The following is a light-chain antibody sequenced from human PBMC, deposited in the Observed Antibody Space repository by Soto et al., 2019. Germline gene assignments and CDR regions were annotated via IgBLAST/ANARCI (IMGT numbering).Light chain of an antibody. CDR2: DAS. J-gene: IGKJ5*01. CDR3: QQRSNWL. CDR1: QSVSSY. V-gene: IGKV3-11*01. Sequence: EIVLTQSPATLSLSPGESATLSCRASQSVSSYLAWYPQKPGQASRLLIYDASKRATGIPARFSGSWSGTDFTLTISSLEPEDFAVYYCQQRSNWLFGQGTRLEIK.